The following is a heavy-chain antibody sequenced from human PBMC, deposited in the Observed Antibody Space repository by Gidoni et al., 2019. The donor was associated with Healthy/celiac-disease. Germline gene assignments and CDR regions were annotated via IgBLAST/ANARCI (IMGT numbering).Heavy chain of an antibody. CDR1: GFTLGDSA. CDR3: TRGLIESGQWLRVVRFDY. Sequence: EVQLVESGGGLVKPGRSLRLSCTASGFTLGDSAMSWFRQAPGKGLEWVGFIRSKAYGGTTEYAASVKGRFTISRDDSKSIAYLQMNSLKTEDTAVYYCTRGLIESGQWLRVVRFDYWGQGTLVTVSS. D-gene: IGHD5-12*01. CDR2: IRSKAYGGTT. J-gene: IGHJ4*02. V-gene: IGHV3-49*05.